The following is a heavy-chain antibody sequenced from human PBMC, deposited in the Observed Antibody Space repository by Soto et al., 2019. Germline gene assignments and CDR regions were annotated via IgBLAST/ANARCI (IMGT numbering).Heavy chain of an antibody. CDR1: GFTFSSYG. Sequence: HPGGSLRLSCAASGFTFSSYGMHWVRQAPGKGLEWVAVIWYDGSNKYYADSVKGRFTISRDNSKNTLYLQMNSLRAEDTAVYYCARVRIVYRFTMVRGDAFDIWGQGTMVTVSS. J-gene: IGHJ3*02. D-gene: IGHD3-10*01. CDR2: IWYDGSNK. CDR3: ARVRIVYRFTMVRGDAFDI. V-gene: IGHV3-33*01.